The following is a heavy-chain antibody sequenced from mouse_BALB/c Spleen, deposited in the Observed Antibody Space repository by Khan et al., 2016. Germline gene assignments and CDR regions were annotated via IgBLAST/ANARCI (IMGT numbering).Heavy chain of an antibody. D-gene: IGHD2-4*01. Sequence: QVQLKQSGPGLVPPSQSLSITCTVSGFSLTSYGVHWVRQSPGKGLEWLGVIWSGGSTDYDSALKSRLSISKDDSKSQVFLKMNSLQTDDTARYYCASYYDYDGGFAYWGQGTLVTVSA. V-gene: IGHV2-4-1*01. CDR1: GFSLTSYG. CDR2: IWSGGST. CDR3: ASYYDYDGGFAY. J-gene: IGHJ3*01.